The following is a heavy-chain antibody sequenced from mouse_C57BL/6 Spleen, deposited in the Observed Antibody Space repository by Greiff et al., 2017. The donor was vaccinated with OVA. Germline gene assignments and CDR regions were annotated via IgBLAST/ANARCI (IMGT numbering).Heavy chain of an antibody. J-gene: IGHJ3*01. CDR1: GYAFTNYL. D-gene: IGHD4-1*01. V-gene: IGHV1-54*01. Sequence: VQLQQSGAELVRPGTSVKVSCKASGYAFTNYLIEWVKQRPGQGLEWIGVINPGSGGTNYNEKFKGKATLTADKASSTAYMQLSSLTSEDSAVYFCARLGLAYWGQGTLVTVSA. CDR2: INPGSGGT. CDR3: ARLGLAY.